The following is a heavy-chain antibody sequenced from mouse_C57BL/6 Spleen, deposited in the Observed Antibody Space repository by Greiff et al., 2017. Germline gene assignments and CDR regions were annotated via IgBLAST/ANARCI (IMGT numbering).Heavy chain of an antibody. V-gene: IGHV5-4*03. J-gene: IGHJ3*01. D-gene: IGHD2-2*01. Sequence: EVKLVESGGGLVKPGGSLKLSCAASGFTFSSYAMSWVRQTPEKRLEWVATISDGGSYTYYPDNVKGRFTISRDNAKNNLYLQMSHLKSEDTAMYYCARALRSTMVTTEAWFAYWGQGTLVTVSA. CDR3: ARALRSTMVTTEAWFAY. CDR1: GFTFSSYA. CDR2: ISDGGSYT.